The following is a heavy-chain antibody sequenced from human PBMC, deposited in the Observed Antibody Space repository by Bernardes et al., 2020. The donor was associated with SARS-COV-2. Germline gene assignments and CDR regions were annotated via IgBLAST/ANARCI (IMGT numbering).Heavy chain of an antibody. CDR1: GYTFTSYY. D-gene: IGHD2-21*01. CDR2: INPSGGST. J-gene: IGHJ5*02. V-gene: IGHV1-46*01. CDR3: ARGSYCGGDCSLGARNWFDP. Sequence: ACLKVSCKASGYTFTSYYMHWVRQAPGQGLEWMGIINPSGGSTSYAQKFQGRVTMTRDTSTSTVYMELSSLRSEDTAVYYCARGSYCGGDCSLGARNWFDPCGQGTLVTGSS.